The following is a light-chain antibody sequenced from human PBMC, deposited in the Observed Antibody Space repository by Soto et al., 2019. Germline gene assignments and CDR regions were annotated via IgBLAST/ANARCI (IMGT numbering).Light chain of an antibody. Sequence: QSVLTQPPSASGSPGQSVTISCTGTTTDVGGYKYVSWYLQHPGKAPKLIIYQVDRRPSGVPSRFSGSVSGNTASLTVSGLQAEDEAEYYCASYAGNNIFVFGTGTKLTVL. CDR1: TTDVGGYKY. CDR3: ASYAGNNIFV. CDR2: QVD. J-gene: IGLJ1*01. V-gene: IGLV2-8*01.